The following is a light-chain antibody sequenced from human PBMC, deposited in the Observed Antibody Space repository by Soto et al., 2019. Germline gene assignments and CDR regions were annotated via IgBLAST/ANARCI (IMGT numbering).Light chain of an antibody. J-gene: IGKJ1*01. Sequence: DIVMTQSPDSLAVSLGERATINCKSTQTVLYSSNNKNYLAWYQQKPGQPPKLLIYRASTRESGVPDRFSGSGSGTDFTLTISILQAEDVAVYYCQQYYITPRTFGQGTKVEIK. CDR2: RAS. V-gene: IGKV4-1*01. CDR1: QTVLYSSNNKNY. CDR3: QQYYITPRT.